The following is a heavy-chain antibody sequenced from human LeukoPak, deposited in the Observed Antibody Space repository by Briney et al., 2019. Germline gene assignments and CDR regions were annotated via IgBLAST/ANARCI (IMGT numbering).Heavy chain of an antibody. CDR3: AKDPIRNGGYPFDY. D-gene: IGHD5-18*01. J-gene: IGHJ4*02. CDR2: IRYDGSN. Sequence: PGGSLRLSCAASGFTFSRYGMHWVRQAPGKGLEWVAFIRYDGSNNYADSVKGRFTISRDNSKNALYLQLNSLRAEDTAVYYCAKDPIRNGGYPFDYWGQGTLVTVSS. V-gene: IGHV3-30*02. CDR1: GFTFSRYG.